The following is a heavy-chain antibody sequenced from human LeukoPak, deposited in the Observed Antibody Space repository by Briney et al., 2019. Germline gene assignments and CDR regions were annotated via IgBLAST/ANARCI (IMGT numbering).Heavy chain of an antibody. CDR3: ASPVFTGAFDI. CDR1: GYSFSTSW. D-gene: IGHD3-16*01. CDR2: IYPGDSDT. V-gene: IGHV5-51*01. Sequence: GESLKISCKGSGYSFSTSWIGWVRQMPGKGLEWMGIIYPGDSDTRYSPSLQGQVTISVDKSISTAYLQWSSLKASDTAMYYCASPVFTGAFDIWGQGTMVTVSS. J-gene: IGHJ3*02.